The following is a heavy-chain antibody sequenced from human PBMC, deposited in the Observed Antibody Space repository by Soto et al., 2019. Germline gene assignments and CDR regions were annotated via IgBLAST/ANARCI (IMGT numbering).Heavy chain of an antibody. CDR2: ISYNGNSK. Sequence: QVQLMESGGGVVQPGRSLGLSCAASGFTFNTYVMHWVRQAPGKGLEWVAVISYNGNSKYYADSVKGRFTISRDNSNNTVYLQMNSMRAEETAVYYCSKAWGRYCSGRTGYRFESWGHGTLVTVSS. D-gene: IGHD2-15*01. J-gene: IGHJ4*01. CDR1: GFTFNTYV. V-gene: IGHV3-30*18. CDR3: SKAWGRYCSGRTGYRFES.